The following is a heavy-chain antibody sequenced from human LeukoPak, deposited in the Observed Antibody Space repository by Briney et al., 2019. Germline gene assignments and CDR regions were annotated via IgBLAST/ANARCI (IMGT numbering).Heavy chain of an antibody. CDR2: INHSGST. V-gene: IGHV4-34*01. CDR3: ARVFYGSGRFDY. CDR1: GGSFSGYY. D-gene: IGHD3-10*01. J-gene: IGHJ4*02. Sequence: SETLSLTCAVYGGSFSGYYWSWIRQPPGKGLEWIGEINHSGSTNYNPSLKSRVTISVDTSKNQFSLKLSSVTAADTAVYYCARVFYGSGRFDYWGQGTQVTVSS.